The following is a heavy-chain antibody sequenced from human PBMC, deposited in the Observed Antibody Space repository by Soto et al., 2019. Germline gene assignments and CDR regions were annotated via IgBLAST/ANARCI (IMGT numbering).Heavy chain of an antibody. CDR2: INPSGGST. CDR1: GYSFTSYY. CDR3: ARVYCSGGSCYSIDY. J-gene: IGHJ4*02. V-gene: IGHV1-46*01. D-gene: IGHD2-15*01. Sequence: ASVKVSSKASGYSFTSYYMHWVRQAPGQGLEWMGIINPSGGSTSYAQKFQGRVTMTRDTSTSTVYMELSSLRSEDTAVYYCARVYCSGGSCYSIDYWGQGTLVTVSS.